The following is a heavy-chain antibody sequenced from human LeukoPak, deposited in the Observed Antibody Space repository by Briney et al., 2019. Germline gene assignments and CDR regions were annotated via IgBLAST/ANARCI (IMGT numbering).Heavy chain of an antibody. Sequence: GGSLRLSCAASGFTFSLYSMSWVRQAPGKGLEWVAFILQDAGAKDYVDSVKGRFTISRDNSKNTLYLQINSLRAEDTAVYYCAQDRAWIQFLYWGQGTLVTVS. J-gene: IGHJ4*02. CDR2: ILQDAGAK. D-gene: IGHD5-18*01. V-gene: IGHV3-7*03. CDR1: GFTFSLYS. CDR3: AQDRAWIQFLY.